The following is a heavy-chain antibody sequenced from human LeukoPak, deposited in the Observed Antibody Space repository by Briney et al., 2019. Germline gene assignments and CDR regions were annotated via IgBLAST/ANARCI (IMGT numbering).Heavy chain of an antibody. J-gene: IGHJ4*02. CDR2: TSYDGSNK. CDR3: ARDYDFWSGYLDY. Sequence: GGSLRLSCAASGFTFSSYAMHWVRQAPGKGLEWVAVTSYDGSNKYYADSVKGRFTISRDNSKNTLYLQMNSLRAEDTAVYYCARDYDFWSGYLDYWGQGTLVTVSS. D-gene: IGHD3-3*01. CDR1: GFTFSSYA. V-gene: IGHV3-30-3*01.